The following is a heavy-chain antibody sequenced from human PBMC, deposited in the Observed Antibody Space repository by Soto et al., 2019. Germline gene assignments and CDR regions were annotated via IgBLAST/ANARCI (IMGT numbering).Heavy chain of an antibody. D-gene: IGHD3-10*01. Sequence: QVQLVQSGAEVKKPGSSVKVSCKASGGIFSTYAISWLLQAPGQGLESMGGIIPLFGTPNYAQRFQGRVTITADESTSTAYMELSRLRSEDTAVYYCARDRDDYGSGNYYNRIDFWGQGTLVTVSS. J-gene: IGHJ4*02. CDR3: ARDRDDYGSGNYYNRIDF. V-gene: IGHV1-69*01. CDR1: GGIFSTYA. CDR2: IIPLFGTP.